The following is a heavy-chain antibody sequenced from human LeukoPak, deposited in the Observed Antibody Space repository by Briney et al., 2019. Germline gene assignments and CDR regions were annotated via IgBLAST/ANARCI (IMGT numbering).Heavy chain of an antibody. CDR2: IYYSGST. J-gene: IGHJ4*02. Sequence: SENLSLTCTVSGGSVSSGSYYWSWIRQPPGKGLEWIGYIYYSGSTNYNPSLKSRVTISVDTSKNQFSLKLSSVTAADTAVYYCAAASYDILTGYQLDFWGQGTLVTVSS. D-gene: IGHD3-9*01. CDR1: GGSVSSGSYY. V-gene: IGHV4-61*01. CDR3: AAASYDILTGYQLDF.